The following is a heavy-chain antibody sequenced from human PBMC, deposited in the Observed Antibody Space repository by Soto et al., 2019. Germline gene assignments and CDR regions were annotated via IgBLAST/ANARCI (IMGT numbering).Heavy chain of an antibody. D-gene: IGHD3-10*01. J-gene: IGHJ6*02. Sequence: SVKVSCKASGGTFSSYAISWVRQAPGQGLEWMEGIIPIFGTANYAQKFQGRVTITADESTSTAYMELSSLRSEDTAVYYCARGLIRITMVRGASGRYYYYGMDVWGQGTTVTVSS. CDR1: GGTFSSYA. V-gene: IGHV1-69*13. CDR2: IIPIFGTA. CDR3: ARGLIRITMVRGASGRYYYYGMDV.